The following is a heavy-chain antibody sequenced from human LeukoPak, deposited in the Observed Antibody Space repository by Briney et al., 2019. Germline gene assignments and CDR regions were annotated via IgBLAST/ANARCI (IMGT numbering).Heavy chain of an antibody. Sequence: ASVKVSCKASGGSFSRYAISWVRQAPGQGLEWMGGIIPIFGTANYAQKFQGRVTITADESTSTAYMELSSLRSEDTAVYYCARGDVDTAMVNDYYFDYWGQGTLVTVSS. CDR1: GGSFSRYA. CDR3: ARGDVDTAMVNDYYFDY. V-gene: IGHV1-69*13. J-gene: IGHJ4*02. CDR2: IIPIFGTA. D-gene: IGHD5-18*01.